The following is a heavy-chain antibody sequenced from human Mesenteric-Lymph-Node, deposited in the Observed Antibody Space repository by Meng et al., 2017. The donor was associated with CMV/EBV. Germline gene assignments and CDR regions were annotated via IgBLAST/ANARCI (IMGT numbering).Heavy chain of an antibody. D-gene: IGHD6-6*01. V-gene: IGHV1-18*01. CDR1: GGTFSSYA. CDR2: ISVYNGNT. Sequence: ASVKVSCKASGGTFSSYAISWVRQAPGQGLEWMGWISVYNGNTNYAQKLQGRVTMTTDTSTSTAYMELRSLRSDDTAVYYCARDLIGGGSSSISSLGYWGQGTLVTVSS. CDR3: ARDLIGGGSSSISSLGY. J-gene: IGHJ4*02.